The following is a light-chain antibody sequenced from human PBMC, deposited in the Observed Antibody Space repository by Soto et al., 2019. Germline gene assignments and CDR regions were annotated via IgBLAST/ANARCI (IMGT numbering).Light chain of an antibody. J-gene: IGKJ5*01. V-gene: IGKV3-11*01. CDR3: KQYDRWHMT. CDR1: QSVTSY. Sequence: EIVLTQSPATLSLSPCEIATLSRRASQSVTSYLAWYQQKPGQAHRLIIYDASNRATGIKDRFSGSGSGTDFTLTIRSIEPEDFAVYYCKQYDRWHMTLGPGTRLEIK. CDR2: DAS.